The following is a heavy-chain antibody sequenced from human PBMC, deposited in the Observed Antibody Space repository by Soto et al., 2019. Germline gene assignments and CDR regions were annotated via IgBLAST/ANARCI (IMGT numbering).Heavy chain of an antibody. CDR1: GYTFTSCD. V-gene: IGHV1-8*02. CDR2: MNPNSGNT. D-gene: IGHD4-17*01. J-gene: IGHJ4*02. CDR3: AADVGGYIYGLDRH. Sequence: ASVKVSCKASGYTFTSCDINWVRQATGQGLEWMGWMNPNSGNTGHAQKFQGRVTMTRNTSISTAYMELSSLRPEDTAVYYCAADVGGYIYGLDRHWGPGTLVTVSS.